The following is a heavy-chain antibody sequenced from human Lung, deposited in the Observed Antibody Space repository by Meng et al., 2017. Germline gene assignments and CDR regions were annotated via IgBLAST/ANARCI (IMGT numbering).Heavy chain of an antibody. CDR1: VGSFSGYQ. CDR2: INHRGRT. CDR3: ARDQGGAGGY. J-gene: IGHJ4*02. D-gene: IGHD2-15*01. Sequence: VQPHQCVAGWVKPSESLSLTCAVYVGSFSGYQWNWIRQSPGKGLAWMGDINHRGRTNYNPSLKSRVTILVDTSKNQFSLKLSSVTAADTAVYYCARDQGGAGGYWGQGTLVTVSS. V-gene: IGHV4-34*01.